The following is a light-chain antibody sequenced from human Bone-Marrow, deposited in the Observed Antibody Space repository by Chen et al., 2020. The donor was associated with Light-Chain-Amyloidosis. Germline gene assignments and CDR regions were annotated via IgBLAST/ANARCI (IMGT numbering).Light chain of an antibody. V-gene: IGLV2-14*01. J-gene: IGLJ3*02. Sequence: QSALTQPASVSGSPGQSITISCTGTSRDVGGYNYVPWYQQHPGKAPKLMIYEVSNRPSGVSNRFSGSKSGNTASLTISGLQAEDEADYYCSSYTSSSNWVFGGGTKLTVL. CDR2: EVS. CDR3: SSYTSSSNWV. CDR1: SRDVGGYNY.